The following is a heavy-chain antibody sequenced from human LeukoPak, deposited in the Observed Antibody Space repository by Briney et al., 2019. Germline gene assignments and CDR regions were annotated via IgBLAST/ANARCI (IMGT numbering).Heavy chain of an antibody. V-gene: IGHV3-23*01. CDR3: AKAGGNSFFDY. D-gene: IGHD1-7*01. CDR2: INPGGGST. J-gene: IGHJ4*02. CDR1: GVTFSSYA. Sequence: GGSQRLSCAASGVTFSSYAMNWVRQGPGKGLEWVSAINPGGGSTYYADSVKGRFTISRDNSKNTLYLQMNSLRAEDTAVYYCAKAGGNSFFDYWGQGTLVTVSS.